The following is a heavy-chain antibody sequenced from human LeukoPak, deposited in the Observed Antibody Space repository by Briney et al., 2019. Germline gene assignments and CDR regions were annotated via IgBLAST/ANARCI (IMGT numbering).Heavy chain of an antibody. CDR2: ISSSSSYI. CDR3: ARDHGYCSSTSCYVLPFDY. Sequence: GGSLRLSCAASRFTFSSYSMNWVRQAPGKGLEWVSSISSSSSYIYYADSVKGRFTISRDNAKNSLYLQMNSLRAEDTAVYYCARDHGYCSSTSCYVLPFDYWGQGTLVTVSS. CDR1: RFTFSSYS. V-gene: IGHV3-21*01. D-gene: IGHD2-2*01. J-gene: IGHJ4*02.